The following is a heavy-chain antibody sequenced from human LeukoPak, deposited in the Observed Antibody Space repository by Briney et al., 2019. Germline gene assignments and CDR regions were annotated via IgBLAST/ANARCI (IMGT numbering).Heavy chain of an antibody. CDR1: GFTFSSYA. CDR3: AKEYSSGWHIIDY. V-gene: IGHV3-23*01. Sequence: GGSLRLSCAASGFTFSSYAMSWVRQAPGKGLEWVSANSGSGGSTYYADSVKGRFTISRDQSKNTLYLQMNSLRAEDTAVYYCAKEYSSGWHIIDYWGQGTLVTVSS. CDR2: NSGSGGST. J-gene: IGHJ4*02. D-gene: IGHD3-22*01.